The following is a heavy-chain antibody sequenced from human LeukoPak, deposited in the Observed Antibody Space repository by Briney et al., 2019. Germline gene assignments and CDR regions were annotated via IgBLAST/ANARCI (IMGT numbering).Heavy chain of an antibody. CDR3: ARGLTSYYGDEDDY. V-gene: IGHV3-30-3*01. CDR2: ISYDGSNK. Sequence: GGSLRLSCAASGFTFSSYAMHWVRQAPGKGLEWVAVISYDGSNKYYADSVKGRFTTSRDNSKNTLYLQMNSLRAEDTAVYYCARGLTSYYGDEDDYWGQGTLVTVSS. J-gene: IGHJ4*02. CDR1: GFTFSSYA. D-gene: IGHD4-17*01.